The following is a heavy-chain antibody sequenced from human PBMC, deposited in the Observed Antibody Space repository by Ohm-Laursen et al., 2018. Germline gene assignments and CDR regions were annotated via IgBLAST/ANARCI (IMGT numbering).Heavy chain of an antibody. V-gene: IGHV4-59*11. J-gene: IGHJ4*02. Sequence: SDTLSLTCSVSDGSLSGHYWSWIRQSPGQGLEWVGNIHYRGSANYNPSLNNRVTISIDTSTNQFFLKLNSVTAADTAVYYCQRAGAFSGGRYYFDYWGQGALVTVSS. CDR3: QRAGAFSGGRYYFDY. CDR1: DGSLSGHY. CDR2: IHYRGSA. D-gene: IGHD6-19*01.